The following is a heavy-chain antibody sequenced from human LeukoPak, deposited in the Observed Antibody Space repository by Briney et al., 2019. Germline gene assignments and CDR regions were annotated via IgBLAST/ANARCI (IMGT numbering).Heavy chain of an antibody. J-gene: IGHJ5*02. Sequence: SETLSLTCTVSGGSISSYYWSRIRKPPGKGLEWIGYIYYSGSTNYNPSLKSRVTISVDTSKSQFSLKLSSVPAADTAVYYCAREYCISTSCYDPWGQRTLVTVSS. CDR2: IYYSGST. CDR3: AREYCISTSCYDP. D-gene: IGHD2-2*01. CDR1: GGSISSYY. V-gene: IGHV4-59*01.